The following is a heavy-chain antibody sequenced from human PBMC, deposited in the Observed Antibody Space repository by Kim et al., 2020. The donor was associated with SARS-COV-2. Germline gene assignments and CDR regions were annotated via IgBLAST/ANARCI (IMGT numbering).Heavy chain of an antibody. CDR1: GYTFTSYG. J-gene: IGHJ4*02. V-gene: IGHV1-18*04. CDR3: ARGREYAYYYDSSGSGGLYYFDY. CDR2: ISAYNGNT. D-gene: IGHD3-22*01. Sequence: ASVKVSCKASGYTFTSYGISWVRQAPGQGLEWMGWISAYNGNTNYAQKLQGRVTMTTDTSTSTAYMELRSLRSDDTAVYYCARGREYAYYYDSSGSGGLYYFDYWGQGTLVTVSS.